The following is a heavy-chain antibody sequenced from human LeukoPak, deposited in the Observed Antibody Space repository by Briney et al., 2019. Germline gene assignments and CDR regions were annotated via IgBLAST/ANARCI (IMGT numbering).Heavy chain of an antibody. CDR3: ARARRTGTTVGTFDI. Sequence: KSSETLSLTCTVSGGSISSYYWSWIRQPAGKGLEWIGRIYTSGSTNYNPSLKSRVTMSVDTSKNQFSLKLSSVTAADTAVYYCARARRTGTTVGTFDIWGQGTMVTVSS. CDR1: GGSISSYY. D-gene: IGHD1-7*01. V-gene: IGHV4-4*07. CDR2: IYTSGST. J-gene: IGHJ3*02.